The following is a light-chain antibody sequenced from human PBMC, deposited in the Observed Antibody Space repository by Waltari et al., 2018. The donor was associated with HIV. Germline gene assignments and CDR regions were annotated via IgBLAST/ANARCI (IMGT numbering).Light chain of an antibody. Sequence: QSALTQPASVSGSPGQSISISCTGTSSDVGGYNAVSWYQQHPAKAPKLGILEVSNRPSVVSNRFSGSKSGNRASLTISGLQAEDEAYYYCSSYTSSDTVVFGGGTKVTVL. J-gene: IGLJ2*01. V-gene: IGLV2-14*01. CDR2: EVS. CDR3: SSYTSSDTVV. CDR1: SSDVGGYNA.